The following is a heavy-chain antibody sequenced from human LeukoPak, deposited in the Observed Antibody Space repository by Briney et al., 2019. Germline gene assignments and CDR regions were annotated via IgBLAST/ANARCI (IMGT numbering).Heavy chain of an antibody. CDR1: GFTLTTYG. D-gene: IGHD6-19*01. V-gene: IGHV3-66*01. Sequence: GGSLRLACAASGFTLTTYGMSWVRQAPGKGLEWVSGITRGGSTYYADSVKGRFTISRDNAKNSLYLQMDSLRAEDTAVYYCARDLSYGSSLYYYFDYWGQGTPVTVSS. J-gene: IGHJ4*02. CDR3: ARDLSYGSSLYYYFDY. CDR2: ITRGGST.